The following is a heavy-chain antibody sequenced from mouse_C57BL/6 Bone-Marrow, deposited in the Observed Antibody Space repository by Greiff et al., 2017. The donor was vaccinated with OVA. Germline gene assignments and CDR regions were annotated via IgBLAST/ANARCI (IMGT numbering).Heavy chain of an antibody. D-gene: IGHD1-1*01. J-gene: IGHJ2*01. CDR1: GYTFTDYE. V-gene: IGHV1-15*01. CDR2: IDPETGGT. Sequence: VQLQQSGAELVRPGASVTLSCKASGYTFTDYEMHWVKQTPVHGLEWIGAIDPETGGTAYNQKFKGKAILTADKSSSTAYMELRSLTSEYSAVYYCTRYTTVAPFDYWGQGTTLTVSS. CDR3: TRYTTVAPFDY.